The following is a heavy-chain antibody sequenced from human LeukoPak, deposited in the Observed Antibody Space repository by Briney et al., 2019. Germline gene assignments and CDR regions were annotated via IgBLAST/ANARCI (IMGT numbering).Heavy chain of an antibody. Sequence: SETLSLTCAVYGGSFSGYYWSGIRQPPGKGLEWIGEINHSGSTNYNPSLKSRVTISVDTSKNQFSLKLSSVTAADTAVYYCARGPSQLRTFDYWGQGTLVTVSS. J-gene: IGHJ4*02. V-gene: IGHV4-34*01. CDR2: INHSGST. CDR3: ARGPSQLRTFDY. CDR1: GGSFSGYY. D-gene: IGHD4-17*01.